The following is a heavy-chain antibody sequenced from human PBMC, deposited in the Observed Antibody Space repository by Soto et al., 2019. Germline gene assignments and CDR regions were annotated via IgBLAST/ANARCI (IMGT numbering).Heavy chain of an antibody. CDR3: ARVKYYYDSSGYYHFDY. V-gene: IGHV1-69*13. D-gene: IGHD3-22*01. Sequence: SVKVSCKASGGTFSSYAISWVRQAPGQGLEWMGGIIPIFGTANYAQKFQGRVTITADESTSTAYMELSSLRSEDTAVYYCARVKYYYDSSGYYHFDYWGQGPLVTVSS. J-gene: IGHJ4*02. CDR2: IIPIFGTA. CDR1: GGTFSSYA.